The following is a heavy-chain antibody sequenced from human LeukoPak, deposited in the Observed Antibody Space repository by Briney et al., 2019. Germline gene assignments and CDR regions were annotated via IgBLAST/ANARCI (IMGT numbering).Heavy chain of an antibody. Sequence: SVKVSCKTSGGTFSSYAISWVRQAPGQGLERMGGIIPIFGTANYAQKFQGRVTITADESTSTAYMELSSLRSEDTAVYYCAIRYCSGGSCYGLDYWGQGTLVTVSS. CDR1: GGTFSSYA. V-gene: IGHV1-69*13. J-gene: IGHJ4*02. CDR3: AIRYCSGGSCYGLDY. CDR2: IIPIFGTA. D-gene: IGHD2-15*01.